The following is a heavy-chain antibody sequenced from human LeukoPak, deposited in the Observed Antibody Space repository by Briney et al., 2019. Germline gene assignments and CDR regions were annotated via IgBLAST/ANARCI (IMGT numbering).Heavy chain of an antibody. J-gene: IGHJ4*02. D-gene: IGHD3-10*01. CDR2: IIPIFGTA. CDR3: ARVVGSGSYSDY. V-gene: IGHV1-69*05. Sequence: GASVKVSCKAAGGTFSSDAISWVRQAPGQGLEWMGRIIPIFGTASYAQKFQGRVTITTDESTSTAYMELSSLRSEDTAVYYCARVVGSGSYSDYWGQGTLVTVSS. CDR1: GGTFSSDA.